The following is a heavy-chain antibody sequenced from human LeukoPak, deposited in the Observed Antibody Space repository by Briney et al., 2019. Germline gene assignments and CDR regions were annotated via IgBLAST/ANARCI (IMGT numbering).Heavy chain of an antibody. J-gene: IGHJ5*02. CDR2: IIPIFGTA. CDR1: GGTFSSYA. Sequence: ASVKVSCKASGGTFSSYAISWVRQAPGQGLEWMGGIIPIFGTANYAQKFQGRVTITADESTSTAYMELSSLRSDDTAVYYCARDRELNGGPYNWFDPWGQGTLVTVSS. D-gene: IGHD1-26*01. V-gene: IGHV1-69*13. CDR3: ARDRELNGGPYNWFDP.